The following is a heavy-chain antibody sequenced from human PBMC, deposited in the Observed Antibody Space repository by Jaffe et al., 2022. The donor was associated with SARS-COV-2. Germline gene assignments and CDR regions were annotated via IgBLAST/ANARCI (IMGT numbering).Heavy chain of an antibody. Sequence: QVQLQQWGAGLLKPSETLSLTCAVYGGSFSGDYWSWIRQPPGKGLEWIGEINHSGSTNYNPSLKSRVTISVDTSKNQFSLKLSSVTAADTAVYYCARARLYYYGSGSQKKGGPFWDVWGKGTTVTVSS. CDR2: INHSGST. D-gene: IGHD3-10*01. J-gene: IGHJ6*04. CDR3: ARARLYYYGSGSQKKGGPFWDV. V-gene: IGHV4-34*01. CDR1: GGSFSGDY.